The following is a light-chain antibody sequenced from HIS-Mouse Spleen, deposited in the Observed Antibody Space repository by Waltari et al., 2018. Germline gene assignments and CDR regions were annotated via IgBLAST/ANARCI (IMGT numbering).Light chain of an antibody. CDR1: SSYVGSYNL. Sequence: QSALTQPASVSGSPGQSTTISSTGTSSYVGSYNLASWNQKHPGKAPKLMIYESSKRPSGVSIRISGSKSGNTASLALSGLQAEDAAFYYCCSYAGSSAFVVFGGETKLTVL. J-gene: IGLJ2*01. CDR3: CSYAGSSAFVV. CDR2: ESS. V-gene: IGLV2-23*03.